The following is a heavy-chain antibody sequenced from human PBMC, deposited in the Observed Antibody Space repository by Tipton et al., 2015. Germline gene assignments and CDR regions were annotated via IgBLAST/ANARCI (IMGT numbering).Heavy chain of an antibody. CDR1: GGNVSSDGAA. V-gene: IGHV6-1*01. CDR2: TYYRSRWYS. J-gene: IGHJ5*02. Sequence: GLVKPSETLSLTCAISGGNVSSDGAAWNWIRQSPSRGLEWLGRTYYRSRWYSAYALSVRGRIHINADTSKNRISLQLKSVTPEDTVTYYCASGGSMVRGVVIRPGPWGHGTLVTVSS. D-gene: IGHD3-10*01. CDR3: ASGGSMVRGVVIRPGP.